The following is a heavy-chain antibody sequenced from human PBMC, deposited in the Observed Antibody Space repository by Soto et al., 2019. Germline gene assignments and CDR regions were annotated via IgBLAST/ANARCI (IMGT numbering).Heavy chain of an antibody. Sequence: SETLSLTCTVSGGSISSSSYYWGWIRQPPGKGLEWIGSIYYSGSTYYNPSLKSRVTISVDTSKNQFSLKLSSVTAADTAVYYCARLSRGYYGSGSYSDYFDYWGQGTLVT. CDR1: GGSISSSSYY. CDR3: ARLSRGYYGSGSYSDYFDY. D-gene: IGHD3-10*01. CDR2: IYYSGST. J-gene: IGHJ4*02. V-gene: IGHV4-39*01.